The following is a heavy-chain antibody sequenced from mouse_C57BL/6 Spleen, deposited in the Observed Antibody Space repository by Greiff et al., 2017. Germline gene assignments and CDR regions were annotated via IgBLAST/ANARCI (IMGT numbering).Heavy chain of an antibody. V-gene: IGHV14-3*01. CDR3: AQIYYYGSSQDYFDY. CDR2: IDPANGNT. D-gene: IGHD1-1*01. J-gene: IGHJ2*01. CDR1: GFNIKNTY. Sequence: EVQLQQSVAELVRPGASVKLSCTASGFNIKNTYMHWVKQRPEQGLEWIGRIDPANGNTKYAPKFQGKATITADTSSNTAYLQLSSLTSEDTAIYYCAQIYYYGSSQDYFDYWGQGTTLTVSS.